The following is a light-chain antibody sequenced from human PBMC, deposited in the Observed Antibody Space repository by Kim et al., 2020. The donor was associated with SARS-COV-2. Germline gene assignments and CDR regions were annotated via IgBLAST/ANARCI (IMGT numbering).Light chain of an antibody. CDR3: QQSHTAPVLT. CDR1: QNINTY. V-gene: IGKV1-39*01. J-gene: IGKJ4*01. Sequence: DIQMTQSPSSLAASVGDRVTIACRASQNINTYLNWYQQKPGEAPKLLIYAASTLQSGVPSRFSGSGSGTDFTLTISSLQPEDFAIYYCQQSHTAPVLTFGGGTKVDIK. CDR2: AAS.